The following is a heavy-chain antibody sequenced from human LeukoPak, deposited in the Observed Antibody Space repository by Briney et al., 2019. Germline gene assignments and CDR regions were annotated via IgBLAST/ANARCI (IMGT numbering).Heavy chain of an antibody. CDR1: GFTFISYW. CDR3: VRDYNWGFDY. J-gene: IGHJ4*02. CDR2: VNRDGSGT. D-gene: IGHD1-1*01. Sequence: GGSLRLSCAASGFTFISYWVDWVRQARGRGLVWVSRVNRDGSGTNYADSVKGRFPISRDKSKNNVYLQMYSLRVEDTSIYYRVRDYNWGFDYWGQGTVVTVSS. V-gene: IGHV3-74*01.